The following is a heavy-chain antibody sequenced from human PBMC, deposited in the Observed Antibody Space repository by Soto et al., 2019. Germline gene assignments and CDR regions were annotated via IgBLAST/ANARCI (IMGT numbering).Heavy chain of an antibody. V-gene: IGHV1-69*04. D-gene: IGHD2-15*01. J-gene: IGHJ4*02. CDR2: IIPILGIA. CDR1: GGTFSSYT. CDR3: ARDLERYCSGGSCPDLDS. Sequence: SVKVSCKASGGTFSSYTISWVRQAPGQGLEWMGRIIPILGIANYAQKLQGRVTITADKSTSTAYMELSSLRSEDTAVYYCARDLERYCSGGSCPDLDSWGQGTLVTVSS.